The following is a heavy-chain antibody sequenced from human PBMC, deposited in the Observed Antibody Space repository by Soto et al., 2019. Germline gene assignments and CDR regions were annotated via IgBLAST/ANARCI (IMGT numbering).Heavy chain of an antibody. V-gene: IGHV1-69*13. D-gene: IGHD3-22*01. J-gene: IGHJ4*02. Sequence: SVKVSCKASGGTFSSYAISWVRQAPGQGLEWMGGIIPIFGTANYAQKFQGRVTITADESTSTAYMELSSLRSEDTAVYYCARGDSSGYTKYFDYWGQGTLVTVSS. CDR1: GGTFSSYA. CDR3: ARGDSSGYTKYFDY. CDR2: IIPIFGTA.